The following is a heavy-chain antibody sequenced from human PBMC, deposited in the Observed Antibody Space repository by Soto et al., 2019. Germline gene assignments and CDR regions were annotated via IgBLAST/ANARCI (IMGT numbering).Heavy chain of an antibody. J-gene: IGHJ6*02. CDR2: IIPIFGTA. V-gene: IGHV1-69*01. D-gene: IGHD6-19*01. CDR1: RVAFSKFI. CDR3: AKVRYSSPIGYYYGMDV. Sequence: QAQLEQSGGEVKKPGSSVKVSCKASRVAFSKFIVTWVRQAPGLGLEWVGGIIPIFGTANYAQKFQGRVTITADESTITSYREVNNLRSEDTSVYYCAKVRYSSPIGYYYGMDVWGQGTTVTVSS.